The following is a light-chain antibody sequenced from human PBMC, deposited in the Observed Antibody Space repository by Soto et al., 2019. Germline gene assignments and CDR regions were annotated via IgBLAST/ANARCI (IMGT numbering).Light chain of an antibody. CDR1: ELGDKY. CDR3: QAWDSSTVV. CDR2: HNI. J-gene: IGLJ3*02. V-gene: IGLV3-1*01. Sequence: SYELSQAPSVSVSAGQTASITCSGNELGDKYVSWYQMKPGQSPVLVISHNIKRPSGIPERFSGSNSGNTATLTIGGTQAMDDADYYCQAWDSSTVVFGGGTKLTVL.